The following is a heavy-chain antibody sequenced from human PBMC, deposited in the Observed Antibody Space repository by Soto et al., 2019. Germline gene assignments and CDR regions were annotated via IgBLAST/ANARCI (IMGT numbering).Heavy chain of an antibody. CDR1: GVTFSSYS. Sequence: PGGSLRLSCAASGVTFSSYSMNWVRQAPGKGLEWVSSISSSSSYIYYADSVKGRFTISRDNAKNSLYLQMNSLRAEDTAVYYCARAFAGYSGYDYPDYWGQGTLVTVSS. V-gene: IGHV3-21*01. CDR3: ARAFAGYSGYDYPDY. D-gene: IGHD5-12*01. CDR2: ISSSSSYI. J-gene: IGHJ4*02.